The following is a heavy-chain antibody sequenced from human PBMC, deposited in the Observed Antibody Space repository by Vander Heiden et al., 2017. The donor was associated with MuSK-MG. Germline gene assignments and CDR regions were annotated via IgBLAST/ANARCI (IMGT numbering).Heavy chain of an antibody. Sequence: EVQLVESGGGLVQPGGSLRLSCEASGFPFSSYDMHWVRQATGKGLEWVSAIGTAGDPYYPGSVKGRFTISRENAKNSLYLEMNSLSAGDTAVYYCARDLRSPGGGRYYGMDVWGQGTTVTVS. CDR2: IGTAGDP. J-gene: IGHJ6*02. CDR3: ARDLRSPGGGRYYGMDV. D-gene: IGHD1-26*01. CDR1: GFPFSSYD. V-gene: IGHV3-13*05.